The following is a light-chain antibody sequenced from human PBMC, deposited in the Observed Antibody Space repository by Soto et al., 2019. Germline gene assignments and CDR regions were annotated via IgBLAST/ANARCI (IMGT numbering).Light chain of an antibody. CDR2: TAS. V-gene: IGKV1-5*03. CDR3: QHYNSYSEA. J-gene: IGKJ1*01. CDR1: QSISSW. Sequence: DIQMTQSPSTLSASVGDSFTITCRASQSISSWLAWYQQKPGKAPKLLIYTASNLESGVPSRFRGSGSGTEFTLTITSLQPDDFATYYCQHYNSYSEAFGQGTKVDIK.